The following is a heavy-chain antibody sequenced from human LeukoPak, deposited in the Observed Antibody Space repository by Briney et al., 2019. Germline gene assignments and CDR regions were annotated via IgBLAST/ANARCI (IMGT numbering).Heavy chain of an antibody. J-gene: IGHJ5*02. V-gene: IGHV4-61*02. CDR3: AREGGSGSYYITYNWFDP. D-gene: IGHD3-10*01. Sequence: PSETLSLTCTVSGGSISSGSYYWSWIRQPAGKGLEWIGRIYTSGSTNYNPSLKSRVTISVDTSKNQFSLKLSSVTAADTAVYYCAREGGSGSYYITYNWFDPWGQGTLVTVSS. CDR1: GGSISSGSYY. CDR2: IYTSGST.